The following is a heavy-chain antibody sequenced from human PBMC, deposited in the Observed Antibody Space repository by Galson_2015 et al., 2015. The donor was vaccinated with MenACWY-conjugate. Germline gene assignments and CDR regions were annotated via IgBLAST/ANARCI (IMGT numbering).Heavy chain of an antibody. Sequence: SLRLSCAASGFTFSSYSMNWVRQAPGKGLEWVSYISSSSSTIYYADSVKGRFTISRDNAKNSLYLQMNSLRAEDTAVYYCARDLWWELLHTPSGGMDVWGQGTTVTVSS. D-gene: IGHD1-26*01. CDR3: ARDLWWELLHTPSGGMDV. CDR2: ISSSSSTI. J-gene: IGHJ6*02. CDR1: GFTFSSYS. V-gene: IGHV3-48*04.